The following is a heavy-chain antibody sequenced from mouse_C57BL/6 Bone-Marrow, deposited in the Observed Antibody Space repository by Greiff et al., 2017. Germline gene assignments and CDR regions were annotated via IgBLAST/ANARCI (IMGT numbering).Heavy chain of an antibody. J-gene: IGHJ4*01. V-gene: IGHV5-17*01. CDR2: ISSGSSTI. Sequence: EVKLVESGGGLVKPGGSLKFSCAASGFTFSDYGMHWVRQAPEQGLEWVAYISSGSSTIYYADTVKGRFTISRDNAKNTLFLQMTSLRSEDTAMYYCARWYYAMDYWGQGTSVTVSS. CDR1: GFTFSDYG. CDR3: ARWYYAMDY.